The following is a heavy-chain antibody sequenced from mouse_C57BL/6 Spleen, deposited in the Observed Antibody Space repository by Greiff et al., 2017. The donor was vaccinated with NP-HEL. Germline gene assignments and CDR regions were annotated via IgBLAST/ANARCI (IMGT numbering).Heavy chain of an antibody. CDR3: ARSGDGY. J-gene: IGHJ2*01. D-gene: IGHD2-3*01. CDR2: IYPGDGDT. V-gene: IGHV1-82*01. CDR1: GYAFSSSW. Sequence: LQESGPELVKPGASVKISCKASGYAFSSSWMNWVKQRPGKGLEWIGRIYPGDGDTNYNGKFKGKATLTADKSSSTAYMQLSSLTSEDSAVYYCARSGDGYWGQGTTLTVSS.